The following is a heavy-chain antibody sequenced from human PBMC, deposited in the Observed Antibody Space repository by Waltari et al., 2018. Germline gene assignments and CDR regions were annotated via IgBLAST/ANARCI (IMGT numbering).Heavy chain of an antibody. J-gene: IGHJ4*02. CDR1: GFTFSNAW. Sequence: EVQLVESGGGLVKPGGSLRLSCAASGFTFSNAWMSWVRQAPGKGLEWVGRIKSKPDGGTTDYAAPVKGRFTISRDDSKNTLYLQMNSLKTEDTAVYYCTTPNPYFHYWGQGTLVTVSS. V-gene: IGHV3-15*01. CDR3: TTPNPYFHY. CDR2: IKSKPDGGTT.